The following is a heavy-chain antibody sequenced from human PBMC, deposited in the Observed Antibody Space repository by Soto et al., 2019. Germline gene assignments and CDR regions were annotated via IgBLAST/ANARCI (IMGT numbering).Heavy chain of an antibody. J-gene: IGHJ6*02. CDR2: ISSSGSTI. CDR3: ARDQRSSSSFYYYYYGMDV. CDR1: GFTFSSYE. Sequence: GGSLRLSCAASGFTFSSYEMNWVRQAPGKGLEWVSYISSSGSTIYYAGSVKGRFTISRDNAKNSLYLQMNSLRAEDTAVYYCARDQRSSSSFYYYYYGMDVWGPGTTVTVSS. V-gene: IGHV3-48*03. D-gene: IGHD6-6*01.